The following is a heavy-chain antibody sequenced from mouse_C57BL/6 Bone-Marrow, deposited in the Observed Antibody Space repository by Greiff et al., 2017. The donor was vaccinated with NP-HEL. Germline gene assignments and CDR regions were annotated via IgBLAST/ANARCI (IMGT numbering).Heavy chain of an antibody. D-gene: IGHD2-2*01. CDR3: ARENYYGYAWFAY. V-gene: IGHV1-52*01. Sequence: QVQLQQPGAELVRPGSSVKLSCKASGYTFTSYWMHWVKQRPIQGLEWIGNIDPSDSETPYNQKFKDKATLTVDKSSSTAYMQLSSLTSEDSAVYYCARENYYGYAWFAYWGQGTLVTVSA. J-gene: IGHJ3*01. CDR2: IDPSDSET. CDR1: GYTFTSYW.